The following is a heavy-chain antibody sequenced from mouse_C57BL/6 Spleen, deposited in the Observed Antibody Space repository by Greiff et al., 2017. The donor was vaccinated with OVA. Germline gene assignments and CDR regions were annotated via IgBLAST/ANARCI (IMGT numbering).Heavy chain of an antibody. CDR2: ISSGSSTI. V-gene: IGHV5-17*01. CDR3: VRWYNGYSRGFDD. CDR1: GFTFSDYG. Sequence: EVMLVESGGGLVKPGGSLKLSCAASGFTFSDYGMHWVRQAPEKGLEWVAYISSGSSTIYYADTVKGRFTISRDNAKNTLFLQMTSLRYEDTDMYYCVRWYNGYSRGFDDWGQGTTLTVSS. D-gene: IGHD2-2*01. J-gene: IGHJ2*01.